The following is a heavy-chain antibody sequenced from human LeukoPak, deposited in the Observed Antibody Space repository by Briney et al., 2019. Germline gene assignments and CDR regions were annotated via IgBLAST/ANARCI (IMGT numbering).Heavy chain of an antibody. CDR1: GGSIISSSYY. CDR3: ARRNRAAAGVDY. V-gene: IGHV4-39*01. Sequence: SETLSLSCTVSGGSIISSSYYWDWIRQPPGKGLDWIGSFYYSGSTSYNPSLKSGVTISVDTSKNQFSLKLSSVTAADTAVYYCARRNRAAAGVDYWGQGTLVTVSS. CDR2: FYYSGST. D-gene: IGHD6-13*01. J-gene: IGHJ4*02.